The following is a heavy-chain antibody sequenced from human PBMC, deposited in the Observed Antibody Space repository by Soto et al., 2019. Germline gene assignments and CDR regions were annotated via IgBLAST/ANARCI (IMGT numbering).Heavy chain of an antibody. V-gene: IGHV1-18*01. CDR3: ARGFSYYYYGMDV. D-gene: IGHD3-10*01. J-gene: IGHJ6*02. Sequence: GASVKGSCKASGYTITSYGISWVRQTPGQGLEWMGWISAYNGNTNYAQKLQGRVTMTTDTSTSTAYMELRSLRSDDTAVYYCARGFSYYYYGMDVWGQGTTVTVSS. CDR1: GYTITSYG. CDR2: ISAYNGNT.